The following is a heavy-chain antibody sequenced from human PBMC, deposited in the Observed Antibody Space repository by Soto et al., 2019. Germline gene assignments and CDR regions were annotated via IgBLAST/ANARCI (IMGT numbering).Heavy chain of an antibody. J-gene: IGHJ6*02. CDR1: GFIFDDYA. V-gene: IGHV3-9*01. Sequence: EGQLVESGGGLVQPGRSLRLSCAASGFIFDDYAMHWVRQAPGKGLEWVSGISWNSGSIGYADSVKARFTISRDNGKNLLYLQMNSLRAKDTAFYYCAKDISGRGSFYYYFGMDVWGQGTTVTVSS. CDR2: ISWNSGSI. CDR3: AKDISGRGSFYYYFGMDV. D-gene: IGHD1-26*01.